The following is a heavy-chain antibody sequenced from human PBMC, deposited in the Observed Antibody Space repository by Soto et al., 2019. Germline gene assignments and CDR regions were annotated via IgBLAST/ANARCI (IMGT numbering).Heavy chain of an antibody. CDR1: GYTFTKYG. V-gene: IGHV1-18*01. CDR3: ARTAGMCRVGTSPKVLYNYFDS. Sequence: QAQLVQSGAEVKKPGASVTISCQASGYTFTKYGIAWVRQAPGQGLEWMGWISPYNGNTVYAQKVEGRVTMTTDTSTTTAYMELKRLRSDETALYYCARTAGMCRVGTSPKVLYNYFDSWGQGTLVTVSS. CDR2: ISPYNGNT. D-gene: IGHD1-7*01. J-gene: IGHJ5*01.